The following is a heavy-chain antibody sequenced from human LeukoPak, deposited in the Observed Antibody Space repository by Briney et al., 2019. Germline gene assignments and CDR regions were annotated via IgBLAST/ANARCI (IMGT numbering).Heavy chain of an antibody. V-gene: IGHV1-18*01. J-gene: IGHJ4*02. CDR2: ISAYNGNT. CDR3: ARAPDCSGGSCYSEFDY. D-gene: IGHD2-15*01. Sequence: ASVKVSCKASGYTFTSYGIRWVRQAPGQGLEWMGWISAYNGNTNYAQKLQGRVTMTTDTSTSTAYMELRSLRSDDTAVYYCARAPDCSGGSCYSEFDYWGQGTLVTVSS. CDR1: GYTFTSYG.